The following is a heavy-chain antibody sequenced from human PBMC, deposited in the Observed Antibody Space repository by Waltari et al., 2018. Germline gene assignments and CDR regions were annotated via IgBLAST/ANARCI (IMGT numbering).Heavy chain of an antibody. J-gene: IGHJ3*02. D-gene: IGHD1-26*01. Sequence: EVQLVESGGGLVKPGGSLRLSCAASGFTFSNAWMSWVRQAQGRGLEWVGRIKSKTDGGTTDYAAPVKGRFTISRDDSKNTLYLQMNSLKTEDTAVYYCTTGLNSGSYTRVDAFDIWGQGTMVTVSS. CDR1: GFTFSNAW. CDR3: TTGLNSGSYTRVDAFDI. V-gene: IGHV3-15*01. CDR2: IKSKTDGGTT.